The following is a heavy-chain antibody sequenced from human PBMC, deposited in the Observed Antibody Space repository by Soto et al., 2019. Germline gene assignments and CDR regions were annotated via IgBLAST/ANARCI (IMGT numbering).Heavy chain of an antibody. CDR3: ARSPSYHPFDY. CDR1: GYSLTAFS. J-gene: IGHJ4*02. D-gene: IGHD3-16*02. V-gene: IGHV1-24*01. CDR2: FDPEDEAI. Sequence: QVQLVQSGAEVKKPGASVKVSCKVSGYSLTAFSMHWVRQAPGEGPQWMGTFDPEDEAIIYAPKFQVRVTLTEDTSTDTAYMELSSLRPDDTAVYYCARSPSYHPFDYWGQGTRVTVSS.